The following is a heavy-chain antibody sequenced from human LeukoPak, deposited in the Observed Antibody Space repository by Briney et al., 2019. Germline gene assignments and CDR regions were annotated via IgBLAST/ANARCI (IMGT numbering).Heavy chain of an antibody. J-gene: IGHJ4*02. CDR2: IKSKTDGGTT. CDR3: TTGWVAGSYYFDY. D-gene: IGHD6-19*01. Sequence: TGGSLRLSCVVSGLTFGNAWMNWVRQAPGKGLEWVGRIKSKTDGGTTDYAAQVKDRFTISRDDAKNTLYLQINSLKTEDTAVYYCTTGWVAGSYYFDYWGQGTLVTVSS. V-gene: IGHV3-15*01. CDR1: GLTFGNAW.